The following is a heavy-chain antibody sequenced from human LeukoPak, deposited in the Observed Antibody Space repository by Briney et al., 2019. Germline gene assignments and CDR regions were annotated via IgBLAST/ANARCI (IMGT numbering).Heavy chain of an antibody. J-gene: IGHJ4*02. D-gene: IGHD3-22*01. Sequence: GESLKISCKGSGYSFTSYWIGWVRQMPGKGLEWMGVIYPGDSDTRYSPSFQGQVTISADKSISTAYLQWSSLKASDTAMYYCARRVLLAYYDSSGPFDYSGQGTLVTVSS. CDR3: ARRVLLAYYDSSGPFDY. V-gene: IGHV5-51*01. CDR2: IYPGDSDT. CDR1: GYSFTSYW.